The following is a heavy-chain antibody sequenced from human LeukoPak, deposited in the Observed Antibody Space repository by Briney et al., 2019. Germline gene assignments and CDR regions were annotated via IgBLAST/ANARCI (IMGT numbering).Heavy chain of an antibody. J-gene: IGHJ3*02. Sequence: PGGSLRLSCAASGFTFSSFGMHWVRQAPGKGLEWVAVIWYDASNKYYADSVKGRFTISRDNSKNTLYLQMSSLRTEDTAVYYCVKDRGRDIFIGYSYAFDIWGQGTMVTVSS. CDR2: IWYDASNK. D-gene: IGHD3-9*01. CDR3: VKDRGRDIFIGYSYAFDI. CDR1: GFTFSSFG. V-gene: IGHV3-30*02.